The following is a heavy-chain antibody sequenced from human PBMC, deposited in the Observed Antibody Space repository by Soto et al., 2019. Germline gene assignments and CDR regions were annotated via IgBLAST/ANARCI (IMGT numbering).Heavy chain of an antibody. Sequence: SVKVSCKASGYTFTSYDINWVRQATGQGLEWMGWMNPNSGNTGYAQKFQGRVTMTRNTSISTAYIELSSLSSEDTAVYYCARMVYYYDSSGYYHDAFDIWGLGTMVIVS. CDR3: ARMVYYYDSSGYYHDAFDI. CDR2: MNPNSGNT. D-gene: IGHD3-22*01. V-gene: IGHV1-8*01. CDR1: GYTFTSYD. J-gene: IGHJ3*02.